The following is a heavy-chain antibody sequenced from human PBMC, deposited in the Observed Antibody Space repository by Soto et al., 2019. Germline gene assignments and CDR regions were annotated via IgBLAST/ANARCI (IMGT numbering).Heavy chain of an antibody. CDR3: ARGRHSSSWSYYYYYGMDV. CDR2: IWYDGSNK. Sequence: QVQLVESGGGVVQPGRSLRLSCAASGFTFSSYGMHWVRQAPGKGLEWVAVIWYDGSNKYYADSVKGRFTISRDNSKNTLYLQRNSLRAEDTAVYYCARGRHSSSWSYYYYYGMDVWGQGTTVTVSS. V-gene: IGHV3-33*01. CDR1: GFTFSSYG. D-gene: IGHD6-13*01. J-gene: IGHJ6*02.